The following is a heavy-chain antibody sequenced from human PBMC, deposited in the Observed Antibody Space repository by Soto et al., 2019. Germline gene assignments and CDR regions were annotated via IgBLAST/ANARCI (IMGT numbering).Heavy chain of an antibody. V-gene: IGHV3-23*01. CDR2: ISGSGGST. J-gene: IGHJ4*02. Sequence: EVQLLESGGGLAQPGGSLRLSCATSGFTFSTFALSWVRQVPGRALEWVSTISGSGGSTYYADSVKGRFTISRDNSKNTLFLQMNSLRAEDTAVYYCAKDLRGRLSGYRRGMFVPRPFDYWGQGTLVTVSS. CDR1: GFTFSTFA. CDR3: AKDLRGRLSGYRRGMFVPRPFDY. D-gene: IGHD3-22*01.